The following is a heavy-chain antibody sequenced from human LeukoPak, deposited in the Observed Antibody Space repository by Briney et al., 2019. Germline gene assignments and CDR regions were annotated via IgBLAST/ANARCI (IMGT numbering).Heavy chain of an antibody. CDR1: GGSIRSYY. V-gene: IGHV4-59*08. J-gene: IGHJ1*01. CDR2: IYYNGNT. CDR3: ARHPDSSGYYFYFQH. Sequence: SETLSLTCTVSGGSIRSYYWSWVRQPPGKGLEWIGYIYYNGNTNYNASLKSRVTISVDTSKNQFSLKLSPVTAADTAVYYCARHPDSSGYYFYFQHWGQGTLVTVSS. D-gene: IGHD3-22*01.